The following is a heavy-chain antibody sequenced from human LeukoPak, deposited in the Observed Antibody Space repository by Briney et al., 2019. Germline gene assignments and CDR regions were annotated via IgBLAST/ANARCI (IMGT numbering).Heavy chain of an antibody. Sequence: GGSLRLSCAASGFTFSSYAMSWVRQAPGKGLEWVSAISGSGGSTYYADSVKGRFTISRDNSKSTLYLQMNSLRAEDTAVYDCAKAGSSSWYGWFDRWGQGTLVTVSS. D-gene: IGHD6-13*01. CDR3: AKAGSSSWYGWFDR. V-gene: IGHV3-23*01. CDR1: GFTFSSYA. CDR2: ISGSGGST. J-gene: IGHJ5*02.